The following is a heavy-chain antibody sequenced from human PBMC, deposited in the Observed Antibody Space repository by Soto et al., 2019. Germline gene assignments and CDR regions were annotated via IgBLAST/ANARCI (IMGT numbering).Heavy chain of an antibody. CDR3: ARDRIAAAGTRYYSMDV. J-gene: IGHJ6*02. V-gene: IGHV4-31*03. D-gene: IGHD6-13*01. Sequence: LTCTVSGGSISSGGYYWSWIRQHPGKGLEWIGYIYYSGSTYYNPSLKSRVTISVDTSKNQFSLKLSSVTAADTAVYYCARDRIAAAGTRYYSMDVWGQGTTVPVSS. CDR1: GGSISSGGYY. CDR2: IYYSGST.